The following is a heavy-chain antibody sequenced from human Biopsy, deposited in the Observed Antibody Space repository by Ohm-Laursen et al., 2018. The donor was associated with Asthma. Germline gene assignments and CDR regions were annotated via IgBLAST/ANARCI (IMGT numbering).Heavy chain of an antibody. CDR3: ARKAGSCISRTCYSLDF. J-gene: IGHJ4*02. V-gene: IGHV1-69*13. D-gene: IGHD2-2*01. CDR2: INSVFGTT. CDR1: GGTFNTYV. Sequence: ASVKVSCKSLGGTFNTYVIGWVRQIPGQGLEWMGGINSVFGTTTYPQKFQDRVTITADDSTSTVYMELSSLRSEDTAVYYCARKAGSCISRTCYSLDFWGQGTLVTVSS.